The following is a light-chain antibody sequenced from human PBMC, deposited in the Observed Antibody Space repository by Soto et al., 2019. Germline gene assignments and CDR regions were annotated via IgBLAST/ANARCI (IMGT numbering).Light chain of an antibody. Sequence: EIVMTQSPGTLSVSPGERATLSCRASQTVSRHLAWYQQKPGQAPRLLIFGASTRATGIPDRFSGSGSGTDFTLTISSLQSEDFATYYCQQLNSYPLTFGGGTKVEIK. V-gene: IGKV3-15*01. J-gene: IGKJ4*01. CDR3: QQLNSYPLT. CDR2: GAS. CDR1: QTVSRH.